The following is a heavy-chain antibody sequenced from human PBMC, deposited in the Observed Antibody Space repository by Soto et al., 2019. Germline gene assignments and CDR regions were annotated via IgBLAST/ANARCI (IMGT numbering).Heavy chain of an antibody. D-gene: IGHD2-15*01. V-gene: IGHV4-30-2*01. CDR2: IYHSGST. CDR3: ARGQVVAAQH. Sequence: QLQLQESGSGLVKPSQTLSLTCAVSGGSISSGGYSWSWIRQPPGKGLEWIGYIYHSGSTYYNPSLTTLVTLSVDRSNSQFTLKLSSVTAADTAVYYCARGQVVAAQHWGQGTLVTVSS. CDR1: GGSISSGGYS. J-gene: IGHJ4*02.